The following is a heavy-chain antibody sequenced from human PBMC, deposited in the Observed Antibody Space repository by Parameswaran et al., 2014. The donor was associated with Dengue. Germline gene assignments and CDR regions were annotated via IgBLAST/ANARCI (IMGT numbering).Heavy chain of an antibody. Sequence: AGGSLRLSCTVSGDSISSYYWSWVRQPPGKGLEWIGYISNMGGTSYNPSLKSRVTILVDTSKNQFSLKLTSVTAADTAVYYCARGCCSSSSWFDPWGQGTLVTVSS. V-gene: IGHV4-59*01. D-gene: IGHD2-2*01. CDR1: GDSISSYY. J-gene: IGHJ5*02. CDR3: ARGCCSSSSWFDP. CDR2: ISNMGGT.